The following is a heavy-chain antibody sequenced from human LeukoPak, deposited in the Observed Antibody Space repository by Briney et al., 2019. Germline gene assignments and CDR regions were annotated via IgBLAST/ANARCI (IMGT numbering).Heavy chain of an antibody. CDR2: IYSGGST. Sequence: GGSLRLSCAASGFTVSNNYMTWVRQAPGKGLEWVSLIYSGGSTYYADSVKGRFTISRDNSKNTVYLQMNSLKTEDTAVYYCTTVPELWGQGTLVTVSS. CDR3: TTVPEL. D-gene: IGHD1-14*01. V-gene: IGHV3-66*01. CDR1: GFTVSNNY. J-gene: IGHJ4*02.